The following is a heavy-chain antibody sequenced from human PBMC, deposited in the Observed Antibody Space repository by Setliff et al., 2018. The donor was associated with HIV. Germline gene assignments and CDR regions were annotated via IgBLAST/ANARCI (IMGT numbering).Heavy chain of an antibody. CDR2: IYYNGST. J-gene: IGHJ5*01. CDR1: GGSISSSSYY. V-gene: IGHV4-39*01. CDR3: ARSIYGSRSYPLDS. Sequence: SETLSLTCTVSGGSISSSSYYWGWIRQPPGKGLEWIGSIYYNGSTYYNPSLKSRVTISVDTSKNQFSLKLSSVTAADTAVYYCARSIYGSRSYPLDSWGQGTRVTVSS. D-gene: IGHD3-10*01.